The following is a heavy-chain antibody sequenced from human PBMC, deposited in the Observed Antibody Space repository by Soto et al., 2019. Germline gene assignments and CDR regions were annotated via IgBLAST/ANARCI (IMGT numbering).Heavy chain of an antibody. J-gene: IGHJ4*02. V-gene: IGHV3-30*18. CDR3: VKDRSDTWSFDY. CDR2: VTHDGTLY. CDR1: GFTFSSCA. D-gene: IGHD3-10*01. Sequence: QVQLAESGGGVVQPGRSLRLSCVASGFTFSSCAMHWVRQVPGKGLEWLAVVTHDGTLYPYADSVKGRFSISRDNSRKTLYLQLNGLRPEDTAVYYCVKDRSDTWSFDYWGQGSLVTVSS.